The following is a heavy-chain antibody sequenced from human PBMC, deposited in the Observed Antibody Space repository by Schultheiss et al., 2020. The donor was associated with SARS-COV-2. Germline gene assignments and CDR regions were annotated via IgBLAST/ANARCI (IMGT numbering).Heavy chain of an antibody. D-gene: IGHD4-17*01. Sequence: GESLKISCAASGFTFSSYSMNWVRQAPGKGLEWVSSISSSSSYIYYADSVKGRFTISRDNAKNSLYLQMNSLRAEDTAVYYCARAVYGDYALDYWGQGTLVTVSS. V-gene: IGHV3-21*01. CDR1: GFTFSSYS. CDR2: ISSSSSYI. CDR3: ARAVYGDYALDY. J-gene: IGHJ4*02.